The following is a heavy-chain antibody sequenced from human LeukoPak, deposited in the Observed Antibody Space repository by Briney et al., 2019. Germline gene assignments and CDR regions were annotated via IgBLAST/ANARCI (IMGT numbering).Heavy chain of an antibody. CDR3: ARFNIPSYYVSRGYDAFDI. CDR2: IYHGDSDT. J-gene: IGHJ3*02. Sequence: GESLKVSCKGSGYRFSSYWIAWVRQLPGEGLEWMGIIYHGDSDTRYSPSFQGQVTVSADTSDRPSYLQRSSLTASDTAMYYCARFNIPSYYVSRGYDAFDICGEGTMVTVSS. V-gene: IGHV5-51*01. CDR1: GYRFSSYW. D-gene: IGHD3-22*01.